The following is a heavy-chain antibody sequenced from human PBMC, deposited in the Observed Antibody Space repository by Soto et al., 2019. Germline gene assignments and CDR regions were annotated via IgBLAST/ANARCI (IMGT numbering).Heavy chain of an antibody. Sequence: GGSLSLSCAASGFTFSHYYMSWIRQAPGKGLEWGSYISSSGSTIYYADSVKGRFTISRDNAKNSPYLQMNSLRAEDTAVYYCARFSPVEWELLVVATWFDPWGQGTRVTVSP. CDR1: GFTFSHYY. CDR2: ISSSGSTI. V-gene: IGHV3-11*01. D-gene: IGHD1-26*01. J-gene: IGHJ5*02. CDR3: ARFSPVEWELLVVATWFDP.